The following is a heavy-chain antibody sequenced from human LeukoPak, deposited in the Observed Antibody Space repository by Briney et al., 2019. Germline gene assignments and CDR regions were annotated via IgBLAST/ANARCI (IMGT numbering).Heavy chain of an antibody. J-gene: IGHJ4*02. D-gene: IGHD1-20*01. V-gene: IGHV1-2*02. CDR2: INPNSGGT. CDR3: ARAGGITGYYLGRPFDY. CDR1: GYTFTGYY. Sequence: GASVKVSCKASGYTFTGYYMHWVRQAPGQGLEWMGWINPNSGGTNYAQKFQGRATMTRDTSISTAYMELSRLRSDDTAVYYCARAGGITGYYLGRPFDYWGQGTLVTVSS.